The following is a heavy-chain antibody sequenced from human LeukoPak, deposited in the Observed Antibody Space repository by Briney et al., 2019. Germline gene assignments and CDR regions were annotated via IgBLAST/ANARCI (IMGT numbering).Heavy chain of an antibody. Sequence: ASVKVSCKASGYTFTSYGINWVRQAPGQGLEWMGWISAYNGNTNYAQKLQGRVTMTTDTSTSTAYMELRSLRSDDTAVYYCARVVYCSGGSCFSNWFDPWGQGTLVTVSS. CDR2: ISAYNGNT. CDR3: ARVVYCSGGSCFSNWFDP. V-gene: IGHV1-18*01. J-gene: IGHJ5*02. CDR1: GYTFTSYG. D-gene: IGHD2-15*01.